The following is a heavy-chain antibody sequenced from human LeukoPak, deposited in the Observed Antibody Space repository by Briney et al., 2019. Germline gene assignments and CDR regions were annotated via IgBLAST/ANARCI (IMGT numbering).Heavy chain of an antibody. Sequence: GGSLRLSCAASGFSFSNYVMTWVRQAPGKGLEWVSAIIGTGAGTYYADSVKGRFTISRVNSKNTLYLQMNSLRAEDTAVYYCAKGSPAILYYCMDVWGKGTTVTVSS. V-gene: IGHV3-23*01. D-gene: IGHD2-21*01. CDR3: AKGSPAILYYCMDV. CDR2: IIGTGAGT. CDR1: GFSFSNYV. J-gene: IGHJ6*03.